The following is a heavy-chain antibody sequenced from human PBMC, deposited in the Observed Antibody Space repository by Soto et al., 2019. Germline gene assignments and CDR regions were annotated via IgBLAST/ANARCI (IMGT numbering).Heavy chain of an antibody. CDR3: GRDLTSNANCIDP. D-gene: IGHD2-2*01. J-gene: IGHJ5*02. Sequence: PSETLSLTCSVSGDYIHVGGYYWTWIRQRAGKGLEWMGYIYYTGKTYYNPSLESRLTMSVDRSKNQFSLRLTSVTAADPAVYFCGRDLTSNANCIDPWGQGTLVTVSS. V-gene: IGHV4-30-4*01. CDR1: GDYIHVGGYY. CDR2: IYYTGKT.